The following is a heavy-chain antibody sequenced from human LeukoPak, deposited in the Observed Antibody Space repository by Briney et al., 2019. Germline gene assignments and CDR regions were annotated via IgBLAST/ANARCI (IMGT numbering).Heavy chain of an antibody. Sequence: SETLSLTCTVSGGSISSHYWSWLRQPPGKGLEWIAYLYDSVRTKDNPSLKGRVTLSADTSKNQHSLRLSSVTAADTAVYYCATIKRGDIYGYVDFWGQGILVTVSS. CDR2: LYDSVRT. CDR3: ATIKRGDIYGYVDF. D-gene: IGHD5-18*01. V-gene: IGHV4-59*11. CDR1: GGSISSHY. J-gene: IGHJ4*02.